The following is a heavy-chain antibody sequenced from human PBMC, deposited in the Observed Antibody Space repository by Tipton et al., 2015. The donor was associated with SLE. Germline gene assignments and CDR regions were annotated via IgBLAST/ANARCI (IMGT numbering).Heavy chain of an antibody. J-gene: IGHJ4*02. CDR2: MYYRGSA. Sequence: TLSLTCAVYGGSITSSSYYWAWIRQSPGEGVEWIGEMYYRGSANYNPSLESRATISVDTSKNQFSLRLSSVTAADTAIYYCARGNGFASYYFDYWGQGTLVTVSS. V-gene: IGHV4-39*07. D-gene: IGHD3-3*01. CDR1: GGSITSSSYY. CDR3: ARGNGFASYYFDY.